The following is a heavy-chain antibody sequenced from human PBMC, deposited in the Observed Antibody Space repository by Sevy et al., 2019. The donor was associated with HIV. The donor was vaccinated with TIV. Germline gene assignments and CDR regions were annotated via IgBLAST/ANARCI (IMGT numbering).Heavy chain of an antibody. CDR1: GFTFSKYW. CDR2: INKDGSEK. CDR3: ARETGSSHFDY. V-gene: IGHV3-7*01. Sequence: GGSLRLSCAASGFTFSKYWMSWVRQAPGKGLEWVANINKDGSEKYYVDSVKGRFTISRENGKNSLYLQMNSLRAEDTAVYYCARETGSSHFDYWGQGTLVTVSS. J-gene: IGHJ4*02. D-gene: IGHD3-10*01.